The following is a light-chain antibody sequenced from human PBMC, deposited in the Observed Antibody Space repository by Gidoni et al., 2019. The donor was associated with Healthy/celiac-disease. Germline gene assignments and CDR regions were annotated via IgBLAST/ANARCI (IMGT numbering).Light chain of an antibody. Sequence: AIRLTQSPSSFSASTGDSVTITCRASQGISSYLAWYQQKPGKAPKLLIYAASTLQSGVPSRFSGSGSGTDFTLTISCLQSEDFATYCCQQYYSYPIFAFGPGTKVDIK. J-gene: IGKJ3*01. CDR2: AAS. V-gene: IGKV1-8*01. CDR3: QQYYSYPIFA. CDR1: QGISSY.